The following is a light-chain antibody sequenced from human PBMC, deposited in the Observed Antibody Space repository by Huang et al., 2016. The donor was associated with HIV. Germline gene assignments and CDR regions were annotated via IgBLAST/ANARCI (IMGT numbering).Light chain of an antibody. J-gene: IGKJ4*01. CDR3: QQRGAWPLT. CDR2: GSF. Sequence: DIVLTQSPASLSLSPGQRATLSCRASKNINNYLVWYQQKPGQAPRLLIYGSFNRATGIPARFSGSGSGTDFTLTINTLEPEEFAVYYCQQRGAWPLTFGGGTKVEIK. V-gene: IGKV3-11*01. CDR1: KNINNY.